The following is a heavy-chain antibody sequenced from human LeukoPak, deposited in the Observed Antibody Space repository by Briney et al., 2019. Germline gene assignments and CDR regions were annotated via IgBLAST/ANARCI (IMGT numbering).Heavy chain of an antibody. CDR3: AKDMQRYSYGYLDY. V-gene: IGHV3-9*03. D-gene: IGHD5-18*01. CDR2: ISWNSGSI. CDR1: GFTFDDYA. Sequence: PGGSLRLSCAASGFTFDDYAMHWVRQAPGKGLEWVSGISWNSGSIGYADSVKGRFTISRDNAKNSLYLQMNSLRAEDMALYYCAKDMQRYSYGYLDYWGQGTLVTVSS. J-gene: IGHJ4*02.